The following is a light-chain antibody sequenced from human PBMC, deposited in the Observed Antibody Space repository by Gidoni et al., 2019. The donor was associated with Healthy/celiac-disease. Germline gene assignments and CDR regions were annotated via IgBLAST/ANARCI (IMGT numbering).Light chain of an antibody. J-gene: IGKJ4*01. Sequence: EIVLTQSPATLSLSPGERATLSCRASQSVSSYLAWYQQKPGQAPRLLIYDASNRATGIPARFSGSGSGTDFTLTISSLEPEDFAVYYCQQRSNGVTFXGXTKVXIK. CDR3: QQRSNGVT. CDR1: QSVSSY. CDR2: DAS. V-gene: IGKV3-11*01.